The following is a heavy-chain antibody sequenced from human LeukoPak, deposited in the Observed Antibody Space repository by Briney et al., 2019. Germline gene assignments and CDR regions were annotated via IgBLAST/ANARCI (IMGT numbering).Heavy chain of an antibody. Sequence: GGSLRLSCAASGFTFSTYSMNWVRQAPGKGLEWVSSISSSSNYIYYADSVKGRFTISRDNAKNSLYLQVNSLRVEDTAVYYCAKDRLGAMMYFDFWGQGTLVTVSS. CDR2: ISSSSNYI. J-gene: IGHJ4*02. CDR3: AKDRLGAMMYFDF. CDR1: GFTFSTYS. D-gene: IGHD1-26*01. V-gene: IGHV3-21*04.